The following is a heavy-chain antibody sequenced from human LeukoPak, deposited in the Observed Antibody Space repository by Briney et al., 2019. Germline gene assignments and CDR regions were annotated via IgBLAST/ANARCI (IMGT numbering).Heavy chain of an antibody. CDR2: INPNSGGT. D-gene: IGHD6-13*01. V-gene: IGHV1-2*02. Sequence: ASVKVSCKASGYTFTGYYMHWVRQAPGQGLEWMGWINPNSGGTKYAQKFQGRVTMTRDTSISTAYMELSRLRTDDTAVYYCARSAIAAAGRGNFDYWGQGTLVTVSS. CDR1: GYTFTGYY. J-gene: IGHJ4*02. CDR3: ARSAIAAAGRGNFDY.